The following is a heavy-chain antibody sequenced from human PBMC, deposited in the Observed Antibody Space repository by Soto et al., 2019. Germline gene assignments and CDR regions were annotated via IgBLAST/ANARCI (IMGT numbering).Heavy chain of an antibody. CDR2: IYYSGST. Sequence: TLSLTCTVSGVSISSGGYYWSWIRQHPGKGLEWIGYIYYSGSTYYNPSLKSRVTISVDTSKNQFSLKLSSVTAADTAVYYCARRSYYYDSSGYYPWGQGTLVTVSS. V-gene: IGHV4-31*03. D-gene: IGHD3-22*01. CDR1: GVSISSGGYY. CDR3: ARRSYYYDSSGYYP. J-gene: IGHJ5*02.